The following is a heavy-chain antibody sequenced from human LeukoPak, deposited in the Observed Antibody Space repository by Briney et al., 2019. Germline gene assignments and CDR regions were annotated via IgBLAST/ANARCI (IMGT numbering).Heavy chain of an antibody. D-gene: IGHD3-22*01. CDR2: ISGSGDNT. CDR1: GFTFSSYA. CDR3: AKDGSSYYYIYY. V-gene: IGHV3-23*01. Sequence: GGSLRLSCAASGFTFSSYAMNWVRQAPGKGLEWISSISGSGDNTYYADSVKGRFTVSRDDSKSTLYLQMNSLGADDTAVYYCAKDGSSYYYIYYWGQGTLVTVSS. J-gene: IGHJ4*02.